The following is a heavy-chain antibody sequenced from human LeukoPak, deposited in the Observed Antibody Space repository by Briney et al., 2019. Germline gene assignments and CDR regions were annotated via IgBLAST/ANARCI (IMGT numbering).Heavy chain of an antibody. Sequence: ASVTVSCKTSGDTFRRYAIIWVRQAPGQGLEWMGGIIPMFGAANYAQKLQGRVTFTADKSTNTVYMDLRSLTSEDTAVYYCARTTSQSIVAAGDYWGQGTLVIVSS. D-gene: IGHD2-15*01. CDR3: ARTTSQSIVAAGDY. CDR2: IIPMFGAA. CDR1: GDTFRRYA. J-gene: IGHJ4*02. V-gene: IGHV1-69*06.